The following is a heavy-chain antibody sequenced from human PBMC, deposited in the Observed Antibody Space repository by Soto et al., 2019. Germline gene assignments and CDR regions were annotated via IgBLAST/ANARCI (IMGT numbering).Heavy chain of an antibody. CDR2: ISGSGGST. D-gene: IGHD6-6*01. CDR3: AKDTYSSSSGGDY. V-gene: IGHV3-23*01. Sequence: GGSLRLSCAASGFTFSSYAMSWFRQAPGKGLEWVSAISGSGGSTYYADSVKGRFTISRDNSKNTLYLQMNSLRAEDTAVYYCAKDTYSSSSGGDYWGQGTLVTVSS. J-gene: IGHJ4*02. CDR1: GFTFSSYA.